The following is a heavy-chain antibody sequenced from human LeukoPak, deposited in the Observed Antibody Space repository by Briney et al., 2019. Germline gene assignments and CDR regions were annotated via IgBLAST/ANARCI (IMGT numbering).Heavy chain of an antibody. V-gene: IGHV3-66*01. J-gene: IGHJ4*02. CDR3: AIAAAGTNYYFDY. Sequence: GSLRLSCAASGFTVSSNYMSWVRQAPGKGLEWVSVIYSGGSTYYADSVKGRFTISRDNSKNTLYLQMNSLRADDTAVYYCAIAAAGTNYYFDYWGQGTLVTVCS. D-gene: IGHD6-13*01. CDR2: IYSGGST. CDR1: GFTVSSNY.